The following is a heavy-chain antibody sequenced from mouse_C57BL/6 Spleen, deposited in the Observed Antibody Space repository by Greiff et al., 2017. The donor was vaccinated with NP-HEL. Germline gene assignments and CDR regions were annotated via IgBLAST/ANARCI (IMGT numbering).Heavy chain of an antibody. CDR3: ARPGDYCSSYDWYFDV. V-gene: IGHV1-69*01. CDR2: IDPSDSYT. D-gene: IGHD1-1*01. J-gene: IGHJ1*03. Sequence: VQLQQPGAELVMPGASVKLSCKASGYTFTSYWMHWVKQRPGQGLEWIGEIDPSDSYTNYNQKFKGKSNLTVDKSSSTAYMQLSILTSEDSAVYYCARPGDYCSSYDWYFDVWGTGTTVTVSS. CDR1: GYTFTSYW.